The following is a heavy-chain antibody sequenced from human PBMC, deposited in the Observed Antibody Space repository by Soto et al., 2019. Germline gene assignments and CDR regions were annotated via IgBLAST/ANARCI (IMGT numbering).Heavy chain of an antibody. Sequence: EVQLVESGGGLVKPGGSLRLSCAASGFTFSSYSMNWVRQAPGKGLECVSSISSSSSYIYHADSVKGRFTISRDNAKNSLYLQSNCLRAEDTAVYYWARGRPRPIKLMPTVTHFDYWGQRTLVTVSS. CDR2: ISSSSSYI. CDR3: ARGRPRPIKLMPTVTHFDY. CDR1: GFTFSSYS. J-gene: IGHJ4*02. V-gene: IGHV3-21*01. D-gene: IGHD4-17*01.